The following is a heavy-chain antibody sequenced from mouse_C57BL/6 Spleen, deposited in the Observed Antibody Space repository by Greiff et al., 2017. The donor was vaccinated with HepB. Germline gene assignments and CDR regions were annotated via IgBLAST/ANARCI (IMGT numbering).Heavy chain of an antibody. J-gene: IGHJ4*01. CDR2: IDPSDSYT. Sequence: QVQLQQPGAELVMPGASVKLSCKASGYTFTSYWMHWVKQRPGQGLEWIGEIDPSDSYTNYNQKFKGKSTLTVDKSSSTAYMQLSSLTSEDSAVYYCARRVDSVLDYWGQGTSVTVSS. V-gene: IGHV1-69*01. CDR1: GYTFTSYW. CDR3: ARRVDSVLDY.